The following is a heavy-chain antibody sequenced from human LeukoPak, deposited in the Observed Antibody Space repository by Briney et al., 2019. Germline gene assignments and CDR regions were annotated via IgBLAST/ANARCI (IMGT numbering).Heavy chain of an antibody. V-gene: IGHV3-23*01. CDR2: ISSSGGTT. CDR1: GFTFSSYV. CDR3: AKEEWELRSRHYDY. D-gene: IGHD1-26*01. J-gene: IGHJ4*02. Sequence: GGSLRLSCAASGFTFSSYVMTWVRQAPGKGLEWVSGISSSGGTTYYADSVKGRFTISRDNSKNTLYLQMNSLRAEDTAVYYCAKEEWELRSRHYDYWGQGTLVTVSS.